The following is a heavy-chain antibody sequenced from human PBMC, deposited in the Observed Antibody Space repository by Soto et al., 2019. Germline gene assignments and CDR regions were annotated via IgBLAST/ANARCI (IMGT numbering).Heavy chain of an antibody. Sequence: ASVKVSCKASGYTFTSYYMHWVRQATGQGLEWMGIINPSGGSTSYAQKFQGRVTMTRDTSTSTVYMELSSLRSEDTAVYYCARSYYYDSSGSNWFDPWGQGTLVTVSS. J-gene: IGHJ5*02. CDR1: GYTFTSYY. CDR3: ARSYYYDSSGSNWFDP. V-gene: IGHV1-46*01. CDR2: INPSGGST. D-gene: IGHD3-22*01.